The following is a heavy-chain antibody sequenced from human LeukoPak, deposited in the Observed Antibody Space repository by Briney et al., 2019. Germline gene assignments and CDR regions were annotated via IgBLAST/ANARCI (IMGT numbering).Heavy chain of an antibody. V-gene: IGHV3-23*01. Sequence: PGGSLRLSCAASGFTFSSYAMSWVRQAPGKGLEWVSGISGSGDNTYYADSVKGRFTISRDNSKSTLCLQMNSLRAEDTAVYYCAKQLGYCSDGSCYFPYWGQGTLVTVSS. CDR1: GFTFSSYA. J-gene: IGHJ4*02. D-gene: IGHD2-15*01. CDR3: AKQLGYCSDGSCYFPY. CDR2: ISGSGDNT.